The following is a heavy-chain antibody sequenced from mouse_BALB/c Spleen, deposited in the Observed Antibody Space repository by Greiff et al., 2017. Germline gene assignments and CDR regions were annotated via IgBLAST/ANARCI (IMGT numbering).Heavy chain of an antibody. J-gene: IGHJ4*01. Sequence: DVMLVESGGGLVKPGGSLKLSCAASGFAFSSYDMSWVRQTPEKRLEWVAYISSGCGSTYYPDTVKGRFTISRDNAKNTLYLQMSSLKSEDTAMYYCASHRYGDYYAMDYWGQGTSVTVSS. CDR1: GFAFSSYD. D-gene: IGHD2-14*01. CDR3: ASHRYGDYYAMDY. V-gene: IGHV5-12-1*01. CDR2: ISSGCGST.